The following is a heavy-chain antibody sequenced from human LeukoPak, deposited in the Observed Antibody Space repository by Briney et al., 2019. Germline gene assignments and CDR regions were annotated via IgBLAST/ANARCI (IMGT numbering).Heavy chain of an antibody. CDR2: IYYSGST. J-gene: IGHJ4*02. V-gene: IGHV4-59*01. Sequence: SETLSLTCTVSGGSISSYYWSWIRQPPRKGLEWIGYIYYSGSTNYNPSLKSRVTISVDTSKNQFSLKLSSVTAADTAVYYCARDGGYFDYWGQGTLVTISS. CDR3: ARDGGYFDY. CDR1: GGSISSYY.